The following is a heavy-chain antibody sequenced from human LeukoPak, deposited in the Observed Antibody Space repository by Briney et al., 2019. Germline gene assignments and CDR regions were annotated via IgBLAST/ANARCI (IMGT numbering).Heavy chain of an antibody. J-gene: IGHJ3*02. CDR2: IRSKANSYAT. CDR3: AREITRGDAFDI. D-gene: IGHD3-3*01. CDR1: GFTFSGSA. V-gene: IGHV3-73*01. Sequence: GGSLKLSCAASGFTFSGSAMHWVRQASGKGLEWVGRIRSKANSYATAYAASVKGRFTISRDNAKNSLYLQMNSLRAEDTAVYYCAREITRGDAFDIWGQGTMVTVSS.